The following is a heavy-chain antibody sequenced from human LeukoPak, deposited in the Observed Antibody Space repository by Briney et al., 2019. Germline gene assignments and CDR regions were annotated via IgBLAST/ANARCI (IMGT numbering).Heavy chain of an antibody. J-gene: IGHJ4*02. D-gene: IGHD3-22*01. CDR1: GFTFGNFW. V-gene: IGHV3-23*01. Sequence: GGSLRLSCAASGFTFGNFWMSWVRQAPGKGLEWVSAISGSGGSTYYADSVKGRFTISRDNSKNTLYLQMNSLRAEDTAVYYCAKVPAGYYYDSSGYYWDYWGQGTLVTVSS. CDR3: AKVPAGYYYDSSGYYWDY. CDR2: ISGSGGST.